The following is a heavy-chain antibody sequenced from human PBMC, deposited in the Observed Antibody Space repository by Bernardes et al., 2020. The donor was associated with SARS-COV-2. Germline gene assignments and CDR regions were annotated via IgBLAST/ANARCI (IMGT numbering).Heavy chain of an antibody. D-gene: IGHD3-10*01. CDR2: IWYDGSNK. CDR3: ARVGLYYGSGSYYKGSFDY. J-gene: IGHJ4*02. Sequence: GGSSRLSCAASGFSFSDFGMHWVRQAPGKGLDWVAVIWYDGSNKYYADSVKGRFTISRDNSQNTLYLQMNSLRAEDMAVYYCARVGLYYGSGSYYKGSFDYWGQGTLVTVSS. CDR1: GFSFSDFG. V-gene: IGHV3-33*01.